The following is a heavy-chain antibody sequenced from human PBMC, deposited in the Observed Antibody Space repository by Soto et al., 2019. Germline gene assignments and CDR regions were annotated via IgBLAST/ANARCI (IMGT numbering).Heavy chain of an antibody. CDR1: GFTFSSYA. CDR3: ARVVVDTAMVIGMDV. CDR2: ISYDGSNK. V-gene: IGHV3-30-3*01. Sequence: GGSLRLSCAASGFTFSSYAMHWVRQAPGKGLEWVAVISYDGSNKYYADSVKGRFTISRDNSKNTLYLQMNSLRAEDTAVYYCARVVVDTAMVIGMDVWGQGTTVTVSS. D-gene: IGHD5-18*01. J-gene: IGHJ6*02.